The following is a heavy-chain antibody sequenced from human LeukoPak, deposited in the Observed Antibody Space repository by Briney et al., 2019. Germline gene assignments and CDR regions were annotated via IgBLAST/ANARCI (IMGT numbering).Heavy chain of an antibody. Sequence: SETLSLTCTVSGGSISSYYWSWIRQSPGKGLEWIGYIYYSGSTNYNPSLKSRVTISVDTSKNQFSLKLSSVTAADTAVYYCARGGEYSYGYHPGYWGQGTLVTVSS. J-gene: IGHJ4*02. CDR1: GGSISSYY. V-gene: IGHV4-59*01. CDR2: IYYSGST. CDR3: ARGGEYSYGYHPGY. D-gene: IGHD5-18*01.